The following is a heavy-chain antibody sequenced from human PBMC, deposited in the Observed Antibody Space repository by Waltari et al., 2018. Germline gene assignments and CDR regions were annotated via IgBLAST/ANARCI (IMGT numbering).Heavy chain of an antibody. CDR3: ARDGGYCSGGSCYSLLDY. D-gene: IGHD2-15*01. J-gene: IGHJ4*02. CDR1: GGSISSYY. V-gene: IGHV4-59*01. CDR2: IYYSGST. Sequence: QVQLQESGPGLVKPSETLSLTCTVSGGSISSYYWSWIRQPPGKGLEWIGYIYYSGSTNYNPSLKSRVTISVDTSKNQFSLKLSSVTAADTAVYYCARDGGYCSGGSCYSLLDYWGQGTLVTVSS.